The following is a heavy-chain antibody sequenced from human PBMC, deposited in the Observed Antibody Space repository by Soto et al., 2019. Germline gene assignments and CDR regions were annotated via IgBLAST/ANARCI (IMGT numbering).Heavy chain of an antibody. CDR3: ARDPDYGSGSYYNFTGDY. CDR1: GGTFSSYA. J-gene: IGHJ4*02. Sequence: QVQLVQSGAEVKKPGSSVKVSCKASGGTFSSYAISWVRQAPGQGLEWMGGIFPIFGTANYAQKFQGRVTITADESTSTAYMELSSLRSEDTAVYYCARDPDYGSGSYYNFTGDYWGQGTLVTVSS. D-gene: IGHD3-10*01. CDR2: IFPIFGTA. V-gene: IGHV1-69*01.